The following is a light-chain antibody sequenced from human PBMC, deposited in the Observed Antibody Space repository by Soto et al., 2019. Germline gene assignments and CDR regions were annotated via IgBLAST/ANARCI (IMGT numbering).Light chain of an antibody. J-gene: IGLJ1*01. CDR1: SSDVGGYNY. V-gene: IGLV2-14*01. Sequence: QSALTQPASVSGSPGQSITISCTGTSSDVGGYNYVSWYQQHPGKAPKLMIYDVSNRPSGVSNRFSGSKSGNTASLTISGLQAEDEADYYCSSYTSSSNPYAFGTGTKVTVL. CDR3: SSYTSSSNPYA. CDR2: DVS.